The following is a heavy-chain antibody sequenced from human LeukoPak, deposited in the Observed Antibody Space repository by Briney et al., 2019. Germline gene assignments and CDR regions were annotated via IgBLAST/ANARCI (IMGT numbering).Heavy chain of an antibody. CDR1: GYTFTSYG. V-gene: IGHV1-18*01. Sequence: ASVTVSCKASGYTFTSYGISWVRQAPGQGLEWMGWISAYNGNTNYAQKLQGRVTMTTDTSTSTAYMELRSLRSDDTAVYYCARVSGVAGKENWFDPWGQGTLVTVSS. D-gene: IGHD6-19*01. J-gene: IGHJ5*02. CDR2: ISAYNGNT. CDR3: ARVSGVAGKENWFDP.